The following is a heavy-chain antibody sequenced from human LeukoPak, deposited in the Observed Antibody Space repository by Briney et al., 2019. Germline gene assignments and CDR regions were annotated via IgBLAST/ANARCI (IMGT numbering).Heavy chain of an antibody. Sequence: GGSLRLSCAASGFTFSSYAIRWVRQAPGKGLEWVAVISYDGSNKYYADSVKGRFTISRDNSKNTLYLQVNSLRAEDTAVYYCARDPSDSSAVYADYWGQGTLVTVSS. CDR3: ARDPSDSSAVYADY. J-gene: IGHJ4*02. CDR1: GFTFSSYA. D-gene: IGHD3-22*01. CDR2: ISYDGSNK. V-gene: IGHV3-30*04.